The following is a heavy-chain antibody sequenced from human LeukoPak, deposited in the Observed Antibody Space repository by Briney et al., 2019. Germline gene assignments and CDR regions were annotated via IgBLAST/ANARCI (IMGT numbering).Heavy chain of an antibody. CDR3: ARTSSSWL. CDR2: IYDSGST. J-gene: IGHJ4*02. V-gene: IGHV4-59*01. CDR1: GASINSYY. D-gene: IGHD6-13*01. Sequence: KPPETLSLTCTVSGASINSYYWSWIRQPPGKGLEWIGCIYDSGSTDYNPSLKSRVTISVDTSKNQFSLKLTSVTAADTAMYYCARTSSSWLWGQGTLVTVSS.